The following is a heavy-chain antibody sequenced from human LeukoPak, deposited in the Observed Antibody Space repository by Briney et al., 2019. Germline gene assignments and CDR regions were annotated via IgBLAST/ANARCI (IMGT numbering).Heavy chain of an antibody. D-gene: IGHD2-8*01. CDR3: AREYCTNGVCYKRFDY. Sequence: ASVKVSCKASGYTFTSYYMHWVRQAPGQGLEWMGIINPSGGSTSYAQKFQGRVTMTRDTSTSTVYMELSSLRSEDTAVYYCAREYCTNGVCYKRFDYWGQGTLVTVSS. CDR2: INPSGGST. J-gene: IGHJ4*02. CDR1: GYTFTSYY. V-gene: IGHV1-46*01.